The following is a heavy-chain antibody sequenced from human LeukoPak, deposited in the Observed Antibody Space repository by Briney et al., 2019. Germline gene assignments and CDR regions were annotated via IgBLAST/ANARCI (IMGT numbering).Heavy chain of an antibody. CDR1: GGSISSSGYY. D-gene: IGHD3-22*01. Sequence: SETLSLTCTVSGGSISSSGYYWSWIRQHPGKGLEWIGYIYYSGSTYYNPSLKSRVTISVDTSKNQLSLKLSSVTAADTAVYYCARQGMGTYYYDSSGYYYGGFDYWGQGTLVTVSS. J-gene: IGHJ4*02. V-gene: IGHV4-31*03. CDR2: IYYSGST. CDR3: ARQGMGTYYYDSSGYYYGGFDY.